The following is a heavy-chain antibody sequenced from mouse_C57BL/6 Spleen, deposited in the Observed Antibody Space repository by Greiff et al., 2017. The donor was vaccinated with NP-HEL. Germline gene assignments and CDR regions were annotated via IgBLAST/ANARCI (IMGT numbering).Heavy chain of an antibody. D-gene: IGHD1-1*01. CDR2: VNPNNGGT. Sequence: EVQLQQSGPELVKPGASVKMSCKASGYTFTDYNMHWVKQSHGKSLEWIGYVNPNNGGTSYNQKFKGKATLTVNKSSSTAYMELRSLTSEDSAVYYCARGYYGPYWYFDVWGTGTTVTVSS. J-gene: IGHJ1*03. V-gene: IGHV1-22*01. CDR3: ARGYYGPYWYFDV. CDR1: GYTFTDYN.